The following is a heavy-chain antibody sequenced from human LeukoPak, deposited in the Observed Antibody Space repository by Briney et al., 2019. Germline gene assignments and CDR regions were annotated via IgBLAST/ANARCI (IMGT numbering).Heavy chain of an antibody. J-gene: IGHJ5*02. CDR2: IIPILGIA. Sequence: SVKVSCKASGGTFSSYTISWVRQAPGQGLEWMGRIIPILGIANYAQKFQGRVTITADKSTSTAYMELSSLRSEDTAVYYCARDPYEVRGVIPRFDPWGQGTLVTVSS. CDR3: ARDPYEVRGVIPRFDP. D-gene: IGHD3-10*01. CDR1: GGTFSSYT. V-gene: IGHV1-69*04.